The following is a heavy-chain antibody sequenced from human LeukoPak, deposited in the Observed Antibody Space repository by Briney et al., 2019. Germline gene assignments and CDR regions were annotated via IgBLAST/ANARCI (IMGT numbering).Heavy chain of an antibody. CDR2: IYYSGST. J-gene: IGHJ6*02. CDR3: ARGIYYGSGSYSPARYGLDV. Sequence: SETLSLTCTVSGDSISDHYWYWIRQPPGRGLEWIGYIYYSGSTNYNPSLKSRVTISIDTSRSQFSLKLISVTAADTGVYYCARGIYYGSGSYSPARYGLDVWGHGTTVTVSS. D-gene: IGHD3-10*01. V-gene: IGHV4-59*11. CDR1: GDSISDHY.